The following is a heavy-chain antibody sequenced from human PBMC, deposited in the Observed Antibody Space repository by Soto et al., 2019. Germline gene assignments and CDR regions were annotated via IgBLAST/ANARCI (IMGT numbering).Heavy chain of an antibody. CDR1: GGSISSDGYY. CDR2: IYYSGST. V-gene: IGHV4-31*03. J-gene: IGHJ4*02. CDR3: ARGVDEMSDY. Sequence: PSETLSLTCTVSGGSISSDGYYWSWIRQHPGKGLEWIGYIYYSGSTYYNPSLKSRVTISVDTSKNQFSLKLSSVTAADTAVYYCARGVDEMSDYWGQGTMVTVSS.